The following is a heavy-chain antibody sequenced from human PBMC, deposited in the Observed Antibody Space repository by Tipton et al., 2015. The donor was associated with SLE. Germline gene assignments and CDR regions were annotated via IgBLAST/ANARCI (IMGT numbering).Heavy chain of an antibody. D-gene: IGHD2-21*01. CDR2: IYYSGSTD. J-gene: IGHJ6*02. Sequence: TLSLTCTVSGDSISNVGYYWSWIRQHPGKGLEWIGCIYYSGSTDYYDPSLESRVSISIDTSKNEFSLKLSSVTAADTAVYYCAREGDSSANFYYCGVNVWGQGTTVTVSS. V-gene: IGHV4-31*03. CDR1: GDSISNVGYY. CDR3: AREGDSSANFYYCGVNV.